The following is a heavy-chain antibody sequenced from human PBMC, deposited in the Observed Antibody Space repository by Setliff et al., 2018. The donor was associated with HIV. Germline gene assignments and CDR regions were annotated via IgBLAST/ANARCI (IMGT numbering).Heavy chain of an antibody. CDR3: ARDPSSGIYYDSSGQYFQN. V-gene: IGHV1-18*01. CDR1: GGTFSSYG. Sequence: ASVKVSCKASGGTFSSYGISWVRQAPGQGLERMGWISAYNGNTNYAQKFQGRVSMTIDTSTSTAYMGLRSLRPDDTAVYFCARDPSSGIYYDSSGQYFQNWGQGTLVTVSS. D-gene: IGHD3-22*01. J-gene: IGHJ1*01. CDR2: ISAYNGNT.